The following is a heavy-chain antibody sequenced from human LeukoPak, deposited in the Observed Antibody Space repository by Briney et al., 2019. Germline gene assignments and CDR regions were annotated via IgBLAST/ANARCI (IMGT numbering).Heavy chain of an antibody. D-gene: IGHD3-10*01. CDR3: ARGSQGYFYYYMDV. CDR2: ISAYNGNT. J-gene: IGHJ6*03. Sequence: ASVKVSCKASGYTFTSYGISWVRQAPGQGLEWMGWISAYNGNTNYAQKLQGRVTITTDESTSTAYMELSSLRSEDTAVYYCARGSQGYFYYYMDVWGTGTTVTVSS. V-gene: IGHV1-18*01. CDR1: GYTFTSYG.